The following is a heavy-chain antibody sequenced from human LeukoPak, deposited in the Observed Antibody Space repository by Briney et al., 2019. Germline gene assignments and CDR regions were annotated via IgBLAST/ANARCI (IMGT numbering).Heavy chain of an antibody. V-gene: IGHV4-59*01. CDR3: ARDKGLPPAFDI. CDR1: GRSIRSCY. CDR2: ISYSEST. Sequence: PSETLSLTCRVSGRSIRSCYWSWIRQPPGKGLEYIGYISYSESTSYNPSLKSRVTISVDTSRNQFSLKLTSVTAADTAVYYCARDKGLPPAFDIGGQGTMVTVSS. J-gene: IGHJ3*02.